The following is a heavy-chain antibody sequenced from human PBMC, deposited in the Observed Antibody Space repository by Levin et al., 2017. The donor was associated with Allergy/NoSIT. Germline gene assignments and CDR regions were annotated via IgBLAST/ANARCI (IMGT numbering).Heavy chain of an antibody. CDR2: ISSSSSYI. CDR3: ARDIYSSVAFDI. V-gene: IGHV3-21*01. Sequence: SCAASGFTFSSYRMNWVRQAPGKGLEWVSSISSSSSYIYYADSVKGRFTISRDNAKNSLYLQMNSLRAEDTAVYYCARDIYSSVAFDIWGQGTMVTVSS. CDR1: GFTFSSYR. J-gene: IGHJ3*02. D-gene: IGHD6-19*01.